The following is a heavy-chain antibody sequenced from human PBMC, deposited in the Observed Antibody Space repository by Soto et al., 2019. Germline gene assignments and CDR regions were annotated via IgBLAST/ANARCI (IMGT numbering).Heavy chain of an antibody. V-gene: IGHV3-23*01. D-gene: IGHD3-10*01. J-gene: IGHJ4*02. CDR2: ISGGGETT. CDR1: GFTFSSYA. Sequence: GGSLRLSCSASGFTFSSYAMSWVRQAPGAGLECVSVISGGGETTYYADSVKGRFTISRDNSKNTVYLQMNSLRAEDTAMYYCAAGEPLHYRGQGTLVTVSS. CDR3: AAGEPLHY.